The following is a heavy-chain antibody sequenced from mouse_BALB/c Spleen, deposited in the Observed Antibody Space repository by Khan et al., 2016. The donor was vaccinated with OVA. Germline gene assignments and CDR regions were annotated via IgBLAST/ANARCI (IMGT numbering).Heavy chain of an antibody. V-gene: IGHV1-4*01. CDR3: VRDGAYHRNDGWFAY. J-gene: IGHJ3*01. CDR2: INPSNGYT. CDR1: GYTFTSYT. D-gene: IGHD2-14*01. Sequence: VQLQESGAELARPAASVKMSCKASGYTFTSYTIHWIKKRPGQGLEWIGYINPSNGYTNYNQKFKDKATLTTDKSSTTAYLQLSSLTSDDSAVYNGVRDGAYHRNDGWFAYWGQGTLVTVSA.